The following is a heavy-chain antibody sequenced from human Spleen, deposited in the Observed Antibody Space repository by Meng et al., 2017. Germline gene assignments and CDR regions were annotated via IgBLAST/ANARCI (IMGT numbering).Heavy chain of an antibody. Sequence: GESLKISCVASGFTFRPYTMNWVRQPPGKGLEWVSSISSTGTYIYYADSVKARFTISRDNAKNSLYLQINSLRAEDTALYYCARVKNGGNSEIDYWGQGTLVTVSS. CDR1: GFTFRPYT. CDR3: ARVKNGGNSEIDY. V-gene: IGHV3-21*01. D-gene: IGHD4-23*01. J-gene: IGHJ4*02. CDR2: ISSTGTYI.